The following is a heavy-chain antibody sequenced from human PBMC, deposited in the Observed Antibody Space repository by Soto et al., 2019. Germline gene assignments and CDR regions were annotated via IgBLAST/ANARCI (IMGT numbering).Heavy chain of an antibody. D-gene: IGHD5-12*01. CDR2: INHSGST. CDR1: GGSFSGYY. Sequence: PSETLSLTCAVYGGSFSGYYWSWIRQPPEKGLEWIGEINHSGSTNYNPYIKSRVTISVDTSKNQFSLKLSSVTAADTAVYYCARCLARHLISGRGYSGYGYFDYWGQGTLVTVSS. CDR3: ARCLARHLISGRGYSGYGYFDY. J-gene: IGHJ4*02. V-gene: IGHV4-34*01.